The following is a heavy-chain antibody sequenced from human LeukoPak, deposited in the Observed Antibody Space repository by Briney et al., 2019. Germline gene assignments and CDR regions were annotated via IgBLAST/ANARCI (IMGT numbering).Heavy chain of an antibody. CDR2: IYSGGST. J-gene: IGHJ4*02. Sequence: GGSLRLPCAASGFTFDDYAMHWVRQAPGKGLEWVSVIYSGGSTYYADSVKGRFTISRDNSKNTLYLQMNSLRAEDTAVYYCARVGGSYCDYWGQGTLVTVSS. CDR3: ARVGGSYCDY. D-gene: IGHD1-26*01. V-gene: IGHV3-53*01. CDR1: GFTFDDYA.